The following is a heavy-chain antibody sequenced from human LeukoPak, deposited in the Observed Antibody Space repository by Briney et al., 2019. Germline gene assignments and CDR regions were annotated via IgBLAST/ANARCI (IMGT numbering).Heavy chain of an antibody. V-gene: IGHV3-23*01. CDR3: AKDLYYYGSGSYPSAPDY. Sequence: PGGSLRLSCAASGFTFSSYAMSWVRQAPGKGLEWVSAISGSGGSTYYADSVKGRFTISRDNSKNTLYLQMNSLRAEDTAVYYCAKDLYYYGSGSYPSAPDYWGQGTLVTVSS. D-gene: IGHD3-10*01. CDR1: GFTFSSYA. CDR2: ISGSGGST. J-gene: IGHJ4*02.